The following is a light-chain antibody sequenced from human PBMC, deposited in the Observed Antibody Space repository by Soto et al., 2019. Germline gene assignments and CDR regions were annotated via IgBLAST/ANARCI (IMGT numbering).Light chain of an antibody. Sequence: QSVLTQPPSVSAAPGQKVTMSCSGGDFNIGSHYVSWYQHLPGTAPKHLLFDTVKRPSGIPDRFSGAKSCTSATLDIAGLQTGDEADYYCVAWDSDLSALVFGGGTKLTVL. CDR1: DFNIGSHY. J-gene: IGLJ3*02. CDR2: DTV. CDR3: VAWDSDLSALV. V-gene: IGLV1-51*01.